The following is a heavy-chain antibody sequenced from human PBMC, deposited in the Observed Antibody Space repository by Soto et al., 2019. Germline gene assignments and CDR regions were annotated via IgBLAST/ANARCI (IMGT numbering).Heavy chain of an antibody. CDR1: GGTFSSYA. CDR3: ARDRSLLGITMVRGPSLDGYYAYYGRDV. Sequence: SVKVSCTASGGTFSSYAISWVRQAPGQGLEWMGGIIPIFGTANYAQKFQGRVTITADESTSTAYMELSSLRSEDTAVYYCARDRSLLGITMVRGPSLDGYYAYYGRDVWVQGNTVTVAS. D-gene: IGHD3-10*01. V-gene: IGHV1-69*13. J-gene: IGHJ6*02. CDR2: IIPIFGTA.